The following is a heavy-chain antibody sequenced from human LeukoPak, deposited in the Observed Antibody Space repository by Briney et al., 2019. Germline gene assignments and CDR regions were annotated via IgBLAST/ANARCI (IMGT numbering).Heavy chain of an antibody. J-gene: IGHJ4*02. Sequence: ASVKVSCKASGYTFTSYGISWVRQAPGQGLEWMGWISVCNGNTKYVQKFQGRVTMTTDTSTRIAYMELRSLRSDDTAVYYCARHTGSLYDFWSGYIDYWGQGTLVTVSS. CDR3: ARHTGSLYDFWSGYIDY. V-gene: IGHV1-18*01. CDR1: GYTFTSYG. CDR2: ISVCNGNT. D-gene: IGHD3-3*01.